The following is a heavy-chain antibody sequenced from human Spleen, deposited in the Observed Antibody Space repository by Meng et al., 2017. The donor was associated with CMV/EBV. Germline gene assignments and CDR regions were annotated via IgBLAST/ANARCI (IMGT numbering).Heavy chain of an antibody. CDR1: GGSFSGYY. J-gene: IGHJ6*02. CDR3: ARGSPTSYVYYYYYGMDV. V-gene: IGHV4-34*01. D-gene: IGHD2-2*01. CDR2: INHSGST. Sequence: GSLRLSCAVYGGSFSGYYWSWIRQPPGKGLEWIGEINHSGSTNYNPSLKSRVTISVDTSKNQFSLKLSSVTAADTAVYYCARGSPTSYVYYYYYGMDVWGQGTTVTVSS.